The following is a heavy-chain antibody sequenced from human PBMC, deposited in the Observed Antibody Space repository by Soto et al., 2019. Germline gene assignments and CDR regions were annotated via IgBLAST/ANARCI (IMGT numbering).Heavy chain of an antibody. CDR2: INSDGSNT. CDR3: ARHVAVATISWGTYGTDV. V-gene: IGHV3-74*01. D-gene: IGHD5-12*01. J-gene: IGHJ6*02. Sequence: EVQLVESGGGLVQPGGSLRLSCAASGFTFSSYWMHWVRQAPGEGLVWVSRINSDGSNTTYADSVKGRFTTSRDTAKNTLFLQMNSLRGEDPAVYYCARHVAVATISWGTYGTDVWGQGTTVTVSS. CDR1: GFTFSSYW.